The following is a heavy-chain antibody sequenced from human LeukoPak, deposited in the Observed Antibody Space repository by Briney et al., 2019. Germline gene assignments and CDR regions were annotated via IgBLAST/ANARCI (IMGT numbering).Heavy chain of an antibody. CDR2: IRSKANSYAT. V-gene: IGHV3-73*01. Sequence: GGSLKLSCAASGFTFSGSAMHWVRQASGKGLEWVGRIRSKANSYATAYAASVKGRFTISRDDSKNTAYLQVNSLKTEDTAVYYCTSSTSCPDYWGQGTLVTVSS. J-gene: IGHJ4*02. D-gene: IGHD2-2*01. CDR3: TSSTSCPDY. CDR1: GFTFSGSA.